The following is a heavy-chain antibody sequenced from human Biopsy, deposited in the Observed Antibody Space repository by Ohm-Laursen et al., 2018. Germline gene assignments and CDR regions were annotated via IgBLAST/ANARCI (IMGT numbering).Heavy chain of an antibody. V-gene: IGHV2-70*04. CDR2: IFWVDDE. J-gene: IGHJ4*02. D-gene: IGHD5-18*01. CDR3: ARSRAYSFGALEY. CDR1: GFSLRTSGIR. Sequence: ATQTLTLTCTFSGFSLRTSGIRMSWVRQPPGKPLEWLARIFWVDDEFYSTSLKARLTVSKDTSKNQEVLTLTNMDPVDTPTYYCARSRAYSFGALEYWGQGILVTVSS.